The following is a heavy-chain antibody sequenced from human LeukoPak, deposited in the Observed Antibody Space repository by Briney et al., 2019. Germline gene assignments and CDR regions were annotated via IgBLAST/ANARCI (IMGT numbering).Heavy chain of an antibody. CDR1: GYTFTGYY. J-gene: IGHJ4*02. Sequence: ASVKVSCKASGYTFTGYYMHWVRQAPGQGLEWMGWINPKSGDTKYGQKFQGRVTMTRDTSITTTYMELSNLRSDDTAVYYCARVLDRWELHPFDYWGQGTLVTVSS. CDR2: INPKSGDT. CDR3: ARVLDRWELHPFDY. V-gene: IGHV1-2*02. D-gene: IGHD1-26*01.